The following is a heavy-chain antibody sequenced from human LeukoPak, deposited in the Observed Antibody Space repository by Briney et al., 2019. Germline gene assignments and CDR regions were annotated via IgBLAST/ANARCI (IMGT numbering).Heavy chain of an antibody. CDR3: ARVRYIASFDY. CDR1: GGSFSGDY. Sequence: PSETLSLTCGVYGGSFSGDYWSWIRQPPGKGLEWIGEINRSGITNYNPSLKSRVTISVDTSKNQFSLKLSSVTAADTAVYYCARVRYIASFDYWGQGTLVTVSS. V-gene: IGHV4-34*01. CDR2: INRSGIT. J-gene: IGHJ4*02. D-gene: IGHD6-13*01.